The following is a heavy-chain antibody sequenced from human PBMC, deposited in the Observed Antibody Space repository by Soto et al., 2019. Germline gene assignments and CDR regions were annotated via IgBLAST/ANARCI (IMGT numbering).Heavy chain of an antibody. CDR3: AKDPRVFIGSSWYYFDY. D-gene: IGHD6-13*01. CDR2: ISGSGGST. CDR1: GFTFSSYA. J-gene: IGHJ4*02. V-gene: IGHV3-23*01. Sequence: GGSLRLSCAASGFTFSSYAMSWVRQAPGKGLEWVSAISGSGGSTYYADSVKGRFTISRDNSKNTLYLQMNSLRAEDTAVYYCAKDPRVFIGSSWYYFDYWGQGTLVPVSS.